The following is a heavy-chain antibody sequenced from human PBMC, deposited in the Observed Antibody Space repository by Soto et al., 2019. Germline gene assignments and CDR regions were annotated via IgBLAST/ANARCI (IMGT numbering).Heavy chain of an antibody. CDR2: VYHNGIM. CDR1: GYSIRSGYY. Sequence: PSETLSLTCSVSGYSIRSGYYWGWVRQPPGKGLEWFGSVYHNGIMFHNPSFQSRVTISVDTSKNQFSLKLRSVTAADTAVYSCADLWFGKLACDYWGHGILVT. D-gene: IGHD3-10*01. J-gene: IGHJ4*01. CDR3: ADLWFGKLACDY. V-gene: IGHV4-38-2*02.